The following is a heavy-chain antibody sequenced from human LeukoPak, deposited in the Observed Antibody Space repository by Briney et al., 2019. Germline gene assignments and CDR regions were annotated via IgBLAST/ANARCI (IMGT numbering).Heavy chain of an antibody. V-gene: IGHV3-33*01. D-gene: IGHD3-22*01. J-gene: IGHJ4*02. Sequence: GRSLRLSCAASGFTFSRFGMHWVRQAPGKGLEWVAVIWYDGSDKYYADSVKGRFTISRDNSKNTLYLEMNSLRAEDTAVYYCARDYYYDSSGYWDYYFDYWGQGTLVSVSS. CDR2: IWYDGSDK. CDR3: ARDYYYDSSGYWDYYFDY. CDR1: GFTFSRFG.